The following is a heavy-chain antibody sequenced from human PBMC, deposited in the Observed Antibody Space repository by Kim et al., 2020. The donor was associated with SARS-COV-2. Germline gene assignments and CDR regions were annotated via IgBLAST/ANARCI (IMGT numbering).Heavy chain of an antibody. V-gene: IGHV3-30-3*01. CDR2: ISYDGSKK. CDR3: ARGITMIVVVITPFDY. Sequence: GGSLRLSCAASGFTFSSYAMHWVRQAPGKGLEWVAVISYDGSKKYYADSVKGRFTISRDNSKNTLYLQMNSLRAEDTAVYYCARGITMIVVVITPFDYWGQGTLVTVSS. J-gene: IGHJ4*02. CDR1: GFTFSSYA. D-gene: IGHD3-22*01.